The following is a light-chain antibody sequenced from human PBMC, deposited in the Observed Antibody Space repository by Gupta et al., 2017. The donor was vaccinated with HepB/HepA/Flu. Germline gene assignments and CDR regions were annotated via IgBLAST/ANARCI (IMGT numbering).Light chain of an antibody. J-gene: IGLJ1*01. CDR1: SSDVGGYNY. CDR3: QSYDSSLNAYV. CDR2: EVS. Sequence: QSALPPPPSASGSPGQSVPISCPGPSSDVGGYNYVSWYQQHPGKAPTLMIYEVSKRPSGVPDRFSGSKSGTSASLAITGLQAEDEADYYCQSYDSSLNAYVFGTGTKVTVL. V-gene: IGLV2-8*01.